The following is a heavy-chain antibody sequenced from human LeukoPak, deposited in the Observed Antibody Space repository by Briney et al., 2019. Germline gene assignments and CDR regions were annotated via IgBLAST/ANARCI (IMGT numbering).Heavy chain of an antibody. CDR3: ARESPPYDSSGYR. D-gene: IGHD3-22*01. J-gene: IGHJ4*02. Sequence: SETLSLTCTVSGGSISSGSYYWSWIRQPAGKGLEWIGRIYTSGSTNYNPSPKSRVTISVDTSKNQFSLKLSSVTAADTAVYYCARESPPYDSSGYRWGQGTLVTVSS. V-gene: IGHV4-61*02. CDR2: IYTSGST. CDR1: GGSISSGSYY.